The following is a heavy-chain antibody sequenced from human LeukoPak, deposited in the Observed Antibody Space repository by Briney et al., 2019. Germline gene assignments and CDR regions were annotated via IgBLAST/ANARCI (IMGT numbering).Heavy chain of an antibody. V-gene: IGHV3-30*04. CDR1: GFTLSDHA. J-gene: IGHJ6*02. D-gene: IGHD2-2*01. Sequence: GGSLRLSCAASGFTLSDHAMYWVRQAPGKELEWVAVISYDGSSKYYADSVKGRFTISTDSSQNTLSLQMNSLRPDDTAVYYCARDRFPGGYCSSTTCYFHGMDVWGQGTTVTVSS. CDR3: ARDRFPGGYCSSTTCYFHGMDV. CDR2: ISYDGSSK.